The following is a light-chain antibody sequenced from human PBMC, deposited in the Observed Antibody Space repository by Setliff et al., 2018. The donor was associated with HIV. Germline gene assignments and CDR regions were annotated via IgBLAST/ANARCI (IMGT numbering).Light chain of an antibody. V-gene: IGLV2-14*03. J-gene: IGLJ1*01. CDR3: SSYTSSSSYV. Sequence: QSALAQPASVSGSPGQSITISCSGTSSDVGSYNFVSWYQQHPGKAPQLIIYDVSQRPSGVSSRFSGSKSGNTASLTISGLQAEDQADYYCSSYTSSSSYVFGTGTKVT. CDR1: SSDVGSYNF. CDR2: DVS.